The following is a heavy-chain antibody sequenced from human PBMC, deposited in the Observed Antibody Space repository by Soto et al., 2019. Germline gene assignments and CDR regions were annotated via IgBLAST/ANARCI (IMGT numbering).Heavy chain of an antibody. Sequence: SETLSLTCAVYGGSFSGYYWSWIRQPPGKGLEWIGEINHSGSTNYNPSLKSRVTMSVDTSKNQFSLKLSSVTAADTAVYYCAREVTAMVPNFDYWGQGTLV. CDR3: AREVTAMVPNFDY. CDR1: GGSFSGYY. CDR2: INHSGST. V-gene: IGHV4-34*01. J-gene: IGHJ4*02. D-gene: IGHD5-18*01.